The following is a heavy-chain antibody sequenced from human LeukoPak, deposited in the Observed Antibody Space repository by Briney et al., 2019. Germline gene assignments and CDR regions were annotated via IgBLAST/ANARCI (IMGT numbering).Heavy chain of an antibody. CDR3: AKDIYSNYGNWFDP. Sequence: PGGSLRLSCAASGFTFSSYAMSWVRQGPGKGLEWVSAISVSGGSTYYADSVKGRFTISRDNSKNTLYLQMNSLRAEDTAVYYCAKDIYSNYGNWFDPWGQGTLVTVSS. J-gene: IGHJ5*02. CDR2: ISVSGGST. D-gene: IGHD4-11*01. CDR1: GFTFSSYA. V-gene: IGHV3-23*01.